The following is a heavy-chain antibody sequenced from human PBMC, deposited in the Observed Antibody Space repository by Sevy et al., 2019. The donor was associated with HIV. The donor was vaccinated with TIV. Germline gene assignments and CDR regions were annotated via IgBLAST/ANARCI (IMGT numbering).Heavy chain of an antibody. CDR2: IKQDGSEK. CDR3: ASWMTAGTFYYYYGMDV. J-gene: IGHJ6*02. D-gene: IGHD6-13*01. Sequence: GGSLRLSCAASGFTFSSYWMSWVRQAPGKGLEWVANIKQDGSEKYYVDSVKGRFTISRDNAKNSLYLQMNSLRAEDTAVYYCASWMTAGTFYYYYGMDVWGQRTSVTVSS. V-gene: IGHV3-7*01. CDR1: GFTFSSYW.